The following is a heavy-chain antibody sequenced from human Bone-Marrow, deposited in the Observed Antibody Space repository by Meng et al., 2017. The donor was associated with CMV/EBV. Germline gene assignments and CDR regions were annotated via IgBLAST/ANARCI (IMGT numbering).Heavy chain of an antibody. CDR2: ISYDGSNK. J-gene: IGHJ3*02. Sequence: GGSLRLSCAASGFTFSSYAMHWVRQAPGKGLEWVAVISYDGSNKYYADSVKGRFTISRDNSKNTLYLQMNSLRAEDTAVYYCAREDASAFDIWGQGPMVTVSS. CDR1: GFTFSSYA. CDR3: AREDASAFDI. V-gene: IGHV3-30-3*01. D-gene: IGHD2-2*01.